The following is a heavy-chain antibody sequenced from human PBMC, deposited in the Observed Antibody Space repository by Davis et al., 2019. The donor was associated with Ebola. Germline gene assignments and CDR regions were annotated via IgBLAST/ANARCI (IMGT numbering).Heavy chain of an antibody. CDR1: GFTSTSYS. CDR2: ISGSGST. CDR3: AKGSLYGSRSITAGMDV. D-gene: IGHD4-17*01. J-gene: IGHJ6*02. V-gene: IGHV3-23*01. Sequence: GKSLKISCAASGFTSTSYSMTWVRQPPGKGLEWVSGISGSGSTYYADSVKGRFTFSRDNSKNTLYLQMNSLRAEDTAVYYCAKGSLYGSRSITAGMDVWGQGTTVTVSS.